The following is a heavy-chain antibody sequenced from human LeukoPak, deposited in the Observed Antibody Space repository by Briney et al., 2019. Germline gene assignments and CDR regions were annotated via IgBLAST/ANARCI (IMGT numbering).Heavy chain of an antibody. CDR2: IRSKAYGGTT. CDR1: GFTFGDYA. Sequence: PGGSLRLSCTASGFTFGDYAMSWFRQAPGKGLEWVGFIRSKAYGGTTEYAASVKGRFTISRDDSKSIAYLRMNSLKTEDTAVDYCTRGGSGSQNLFDIWGQGTMVTVSS. V-gene: IGHV3-49*03. J-gene: IGHJ3*02. CDR3: TRGGSGSQNLFDI. D-gene: IGHD1-26*01.